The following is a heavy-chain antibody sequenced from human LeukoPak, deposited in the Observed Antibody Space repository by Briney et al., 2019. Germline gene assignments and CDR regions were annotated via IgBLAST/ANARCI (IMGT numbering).Heavy chain of an antibody. CDR2: INHSGST. J-gene: IGHJ4*02. Sequence: SETLSLTCTVYGGSFSGYYWSWIRQPPGKGLEWIGEINHSGSTNYNPSLKSRVTISVDTSKNQFSLKLSSVTAADTAVYYCATGTYYYDSSGYYPKAYYFDYWGQGTLVTVSS. CDR3: ATGTYYYDSSGYYPKAYYFDY. CDR1: GGSFSGYY. V-gene: IGHV4-34*01. D-gene: IGHD3-22*01.